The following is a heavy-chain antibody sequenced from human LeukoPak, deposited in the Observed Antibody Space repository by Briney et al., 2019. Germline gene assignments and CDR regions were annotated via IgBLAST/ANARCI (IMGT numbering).Heavy chain of an antibody. V-gene: IGHV3-30*04. CDR3: ARDNSVRDEAWWFNP. D-gene: IGHD5-24*01. CDR1: GFTFSSFA. CDR2: ISYDGSNK. J-gene: IGHJ5*02. Sequence: PGGSLRLSCAASGFTFSSFALHWVRQAPGKGLEWVAVISYDGSNKYYADSVKGRFTISRDNSKNTLYLQVNSLRAEDTAVYYCARDNSVRDEAWWFNPWGQGTLVTVSS.